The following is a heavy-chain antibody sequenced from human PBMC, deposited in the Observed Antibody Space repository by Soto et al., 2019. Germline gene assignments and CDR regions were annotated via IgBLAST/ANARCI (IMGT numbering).Heavy chain of an antibody. Sequence: KASETLSLTCAVSGYSISSGYYWGWIRQPPGKGLEWIGSIYHSGSTYYNPSLKSRVTISVDTSKNRFSLKLSSVTAADTAVYYCARVVVGAHFDYWGQGTLVTVSS. J-gene: IGHJ4*02. CDR3: ARVVVGAHFDY. CDR2: IYHSGST. V-gene: IGHV4-38-2*01. D-gene: IGHD1-26*01. CDR1: GYSISSGYY.